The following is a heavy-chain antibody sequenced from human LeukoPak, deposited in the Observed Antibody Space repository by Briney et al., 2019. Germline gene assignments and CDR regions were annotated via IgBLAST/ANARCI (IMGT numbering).Heavy chain of an antibody. D-gene: IGHD3-22*01. CDR3: ARAPPSVRGYLDY. Sequence: SETLSLTCTVAGRSISSYYWSWIRPPARKGLEWIGRIYTRGSTNYNPSLKSRVTMSVDTSKNQCSLKLSSVTSSDTAVYYCARAPPSVRGYLDYWGQGTLVTVSS. CDR1: GRSISSYY. CDR2: IYTRGST. J-gene: IGHJ4*02. V-gene: IGHV4-4*07.